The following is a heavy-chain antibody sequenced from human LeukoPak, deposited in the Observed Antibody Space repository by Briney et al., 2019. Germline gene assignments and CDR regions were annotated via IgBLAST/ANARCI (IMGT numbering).Heavy chain of an antibody. CDR1: XLTLSTYD. V-gene: IGHV3-33*05. J-gene: IGHJ4*02. CDR3: ARDPGYNYGYYFDY. CDR2: ISNDGSNE. D-gene: IGHD5-18*01. Sequence: SLRLXCAASXLTLSTYDMHWVRQAPGKGLEWVAAISNDGSNELYADSVKGRFSISRENSRNTLYLQMNSPRVEDTAVYYCARDPGYNYGYYFDYWGRGTLVTVSS.